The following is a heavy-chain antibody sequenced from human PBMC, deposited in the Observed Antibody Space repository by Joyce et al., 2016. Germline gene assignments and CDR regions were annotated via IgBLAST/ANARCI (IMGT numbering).Heavy chain of an antibody. CDR1: GGSISSGGYY. CDR2: IYYSGST. CDR3: ARYSVVDIVATTVRYYFDY. Sequence: QVELQESDPRLVKPSQTLSLTCTVSGGSISSGGYYWSWIRQHPGKGLEWIGYIYYSGSTYYSPSLTRRVTISVDTSKNQFSLKLASVTAADTAVYYCARYSVVDIVATTVRYYFDYWGQGTLVTVSS. V-gene: IGHV4-31*03. J-gene: IGHJ4*02. D-gene: IGHD5-12*01.